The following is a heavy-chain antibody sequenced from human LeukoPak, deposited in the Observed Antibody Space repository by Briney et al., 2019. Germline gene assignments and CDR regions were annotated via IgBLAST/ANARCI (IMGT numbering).Heavy chain of an antibody. Sequence: GGSLRFSCAASGFTFSSYWMHWVRQAPGKGPMWVSHINGERSSTSYADSVKGRFTISRDHAKTTLYLQMNTLRADDTAVYYCARGGPQSTSPADYWGQGTLVTVSS. CDR3: ARGGPQSTSPADY. CDR2: INGERSST. J-gene: IGHJ4*02. V-gene: IGHV3-74*01. CDR1: GFTFSSYW. D-gene: IGHD2-2*01.